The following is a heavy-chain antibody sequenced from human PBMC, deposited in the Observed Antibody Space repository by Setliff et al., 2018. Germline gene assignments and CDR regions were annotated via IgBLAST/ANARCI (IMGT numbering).Heavy chain of an antibody. Sequence: PSETLSLTCAVYGGSFSGYYWSWIRQPPGKGLEWIGYISNKGSTDYNPSLKSRVTISEDTSRSQFSLKLPSVTTADTAVYYCALSDHYPFYYDYWGLGTLVTVSS. V-gene: IGHV4-59*01. CDR3: ALSDHYPFYYDY. CDR1: GGSFSGYY. J-gene: IGHJ4*02. D-gene: IGHD3-3*01. CDR2: ISNKGST.